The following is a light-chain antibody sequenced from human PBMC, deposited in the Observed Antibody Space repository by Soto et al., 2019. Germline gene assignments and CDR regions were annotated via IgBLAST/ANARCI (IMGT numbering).Light chain of an antibody. CDR3: QQYDSSPS. J-gene: IGKJ3*01. Sequence: EIVLTQSPGTLSLSPGERATLSCRASQSVSSSYLAWYQQRPGQAPRLLIYGPSSRAAGIPDRFSGSGSGTDFALTIARLEPEDFAVYYCQQYDSSPSFGPGTKVDIK. V-gene: IGKV3-20*01. CDR1: QSVSSSY. CDR2: GPS.